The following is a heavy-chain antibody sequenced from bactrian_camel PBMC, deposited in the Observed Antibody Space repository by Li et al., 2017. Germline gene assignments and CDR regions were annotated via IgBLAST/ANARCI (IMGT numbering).Heavy chain of an antibody. Sequence: VQLVESGGGLVQSGGSLRLSCATSGFEFSNSYMHWVRQVSGKGLEWVSSIYTGDGTTNFADSVKGRFATSRDNAKNTMYLQMNSLKTEDMAMYYCASWGVWSDYDFPYWGQGTQVTVS. CDR2: IYTGDGTT. V-gene: IGHV3S19*01. D-gene: IGHD4*01. CDR1: GFEFSNSY. J-gene: IGHJ6*01. CDR3: ASWGVWSDYDFPY.